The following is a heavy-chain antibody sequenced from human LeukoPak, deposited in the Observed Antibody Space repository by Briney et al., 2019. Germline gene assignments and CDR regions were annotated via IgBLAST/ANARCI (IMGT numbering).Heavy chain of an antibody. V-gene: IGHV4-59*01. CDR1: GGSISSYY. CDR3: ATAVTRDYFDY. D-gene: IGHD4-17*01. Sequence: SETLSLTCTVSGGSISSYYWSWIRQPPGKGLEWIGYSYYSGSTNYNPSLKSRVTISVDTSKNQFSLKLSSVTAADTAVYYCATAVTRDYFDYWVQGTLVTVSS. J-gene: IGHJ4*02. CDR2: SYYSGST.